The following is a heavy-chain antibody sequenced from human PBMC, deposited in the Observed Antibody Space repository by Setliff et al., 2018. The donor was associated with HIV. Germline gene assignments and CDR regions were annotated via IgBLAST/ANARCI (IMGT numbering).Heavy chain of an antibody. V-gene: IGHV3-74*01. Sequence: GGSLRLSCGASGISFGNHWMYWVRQAPGKGLVWVSRINADGSITDYADSVKGRFTISRDNAKNTLYMQMNSLRAEDTAVYYCARPYTVWVYGMDVWGQGTTVT. CDR1: GISFGNHW. D-gene: IGHD2-8*01. CDR2: INADGSIT. J-gene: IGHJ6*02. CDR3: ARPYTVWVYGMDV.